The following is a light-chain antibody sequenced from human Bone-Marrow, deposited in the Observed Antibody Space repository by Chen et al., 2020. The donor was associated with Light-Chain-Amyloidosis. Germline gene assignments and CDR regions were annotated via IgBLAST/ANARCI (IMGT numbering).Light chain of an antibody. Sequence: EIVLTQSPGTLSLSPGEGANLSCRASQTISSNYLTWYQQKFGQAPRLLIYGSSSRATGIPDRFTGSGSETDFNRTINRLEPEDFAMYDCQQYGTSPLTFGGGTKVEIK. J-gene: IGKJ4*01. CDR2: GSS. CDR3: QQYGTSPLT. CDR1: QTISSNY. V-gene: IGKV3-20*01.